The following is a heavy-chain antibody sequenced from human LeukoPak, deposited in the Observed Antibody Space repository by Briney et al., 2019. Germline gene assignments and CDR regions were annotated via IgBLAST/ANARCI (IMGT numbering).Heavy chain of an antibody. J-gene: IGHJ6*02. CDR3: ARELKPTYYDFWSGYYAASYYYYGMDV. CDR2: MNPNSGNT. CDR1: GYTFTSYD. Sequence: SVKVSCKASGYTFTSYDINWVRQATGQGLEWMGWMNPNSGNTGYAQKFQGRVTMTRNTSISTAYMELSSLRSEDTAVYYCARELKPTYYDFWSGYYAASYYYYGMDVWGQGTTVTVSS. D-gene: IGHD3-3*01. V-gene: IGHV1-8*01.